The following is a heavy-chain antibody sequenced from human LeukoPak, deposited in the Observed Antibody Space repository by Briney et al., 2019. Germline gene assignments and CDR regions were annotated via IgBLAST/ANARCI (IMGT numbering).Heavy chain of an antibody. CDR2: ISYDGGKK. CDR3: AELGITMIGGV. CDR1: GINLSRFA. D-gene: IGHD3-10*02. V-gene: IGHV3-30*18. J-gene: IGHJ6*04. Sequence: GGSLRLSCAASGINLSRFAMHWVRQAPGKGLEWVALISYDGGKKWYADSVKGRFSISRDNSKNTLSLQMNSLRAEDTAVYYCAELGITMIGGVWGKGTTVTISS.